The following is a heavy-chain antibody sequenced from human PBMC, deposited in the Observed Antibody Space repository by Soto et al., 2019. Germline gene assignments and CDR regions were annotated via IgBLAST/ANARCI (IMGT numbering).Heavy chain of an antibody. CDR3: SRGERSHFDS. Sequence: GGSLRLSCAVSGFTFGTYWMHWVRQVPGKGLVWVARISSDGSGTSYADSVKGRFTISRDNAKNTLFLQMSSLGADDSALYYCSRGERSHFDSWGPGTLVTVS. CDR2: ISSDGSGT. D-gene: IGHD6-25*01. V-gene: IGHV3-74*01. CDR1: GFTFGTYW. J-gene: IGHJ4*02.